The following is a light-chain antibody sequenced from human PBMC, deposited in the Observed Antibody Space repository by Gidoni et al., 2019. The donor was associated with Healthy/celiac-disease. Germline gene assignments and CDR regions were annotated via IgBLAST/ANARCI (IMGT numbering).Light chain of an antibody. J-gene: IGKJ3*01. CDR2: GAS. V-gene: IGKV3D-7*01. Sequence: EIVMTQSPATLSLSPGERANLSCRASQRVSSSYLSWYQQKPGQAPRLLIYGASTRATGIPARFSGSGSGTDFTLTISSLQPEDFAVYYCQQDYNLPFTFGPGTKVDIK. CDR1: QRVSSSY. CDR3: QQDYNLPFT.